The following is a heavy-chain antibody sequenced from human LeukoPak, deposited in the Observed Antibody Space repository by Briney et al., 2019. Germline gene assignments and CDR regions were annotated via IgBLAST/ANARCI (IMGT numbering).Heavy chain of an antibody. Sequence: SETLSLTCTVSGGSISSSSYYWAWIRQPPGKGLEWIGSIYSSGSTYFNPSLKSRVTISVDTSNNQFSLKVISVTAADTAVYFCARTSSGWVGDPFDIWGQGTMVTVSS. CDR1: GGSISSSSYY. J-gene: IGHJ3*02. D-gene: IGHD6-19*01. CDR2: IYSSGST. V-gene: IGHV4-39*07. CDR3: ARTSSGWVGDPFDI.